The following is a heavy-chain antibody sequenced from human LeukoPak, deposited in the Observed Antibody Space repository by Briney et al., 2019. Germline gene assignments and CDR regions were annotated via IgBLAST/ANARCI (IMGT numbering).Heavy chain of an antibody. CDR2: FSYSGSV. D-gene: IGHD3-3*01. CDR1: GASITSYY. Sequence: SETLSLTCTVSGASITSYYWSWIRQPPGKGLEWIGFFSYSGSVNYNPSLKSRVTISVDTSKNQFSLSLTSVTAADTAVYYCAREGGFYRPLDYSGQGTLVTVSS. V-gene: IGHV4-59*12. CDR3: AREGGFYRPLDY. J-gene: IGHJ4*02.